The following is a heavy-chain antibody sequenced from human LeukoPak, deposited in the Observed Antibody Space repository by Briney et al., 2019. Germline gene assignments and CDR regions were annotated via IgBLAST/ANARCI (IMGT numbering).Heavy chain of an antibody. CDR3: GRFGYVAGVDL. Sequence: PGGSLRLSCAASGFSLSTYWVTWVRQAPGTGLEWVANINPAGTETYYVEPVKGRFTISRDNAKNLVYLQMNNLRAEDSAVYHCGRFGYVAGVDLWGQGTPVTVSS. J-gene: IGHJ4*02. V-gene: IGHV3-7*01. CDR2: INPAGTET. CDR1: GFSLSTYW. D-gene: IGHD6-19*01.